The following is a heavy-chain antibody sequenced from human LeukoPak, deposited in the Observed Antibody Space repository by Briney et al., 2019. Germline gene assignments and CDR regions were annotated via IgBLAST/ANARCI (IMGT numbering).Heavy chain of an antibody. Sequence: SVKVSCKASGGTFSSYAISWVRQAPGQGLEWMGRIIPILGIANYAQKFQGRVTITADKSTSTAYMELSSLRSEDTAVYYCARSGSNYVDPLFDPWAQGTLVTVSS. D-gene: IGHD4-4*01. CDR1: GGTFSSYA. CDR2: IIPILGIA. CDR3: ARSGSNYVDPLFDP. J-gene: IGHJ5*02. V-gene: IGHV1-69*04.